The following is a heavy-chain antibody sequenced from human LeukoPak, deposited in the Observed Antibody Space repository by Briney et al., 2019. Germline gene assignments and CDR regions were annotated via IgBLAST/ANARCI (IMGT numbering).Heavy chain of an antibody. J-gene: IGHJ2*01. CDR3: ATGSSTTAGPARMNWYFDL. Sequence: ASVKVSCKVSGYTLTELSMHWVRQAPGKGHEWMGGFDPEDGETIYAQKFQGRVTMTEDTSTDTAYMELSSLRSEDTAVYYCATGSSTTAGPARMNWYFDLWGRGTLVTVSS. V-gene: IGHV1-24*01. D-gene: IGHD2-2*01. CDR1: GYTLTELS. CDR2: FDPEDGET.